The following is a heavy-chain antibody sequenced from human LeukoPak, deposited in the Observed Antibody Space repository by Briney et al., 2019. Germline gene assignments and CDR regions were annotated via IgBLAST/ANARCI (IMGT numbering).Heavy chain of an antibody. CDR1: GGSISSSSYY. Sequence: PSETLSLTCTVSGGSISSSSYYWGWIRQPPGKGLEWIGSIYHSGSTYYNPSLKSRVTISVDTSKNQFSLKLSSVTAADTAVYYCARDIVGATYRGYFDYWGQGTLVTVSS. CDR2: IYHSGST. CDR3: ARDIVGATYRGYFDY. D-gene: IGHD1-26*01. V-gene: IGHV4-39*07. J-gene: IGHJ4*02.